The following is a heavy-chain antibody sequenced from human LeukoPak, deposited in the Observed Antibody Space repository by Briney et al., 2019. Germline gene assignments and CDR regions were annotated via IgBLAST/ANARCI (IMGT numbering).Heavy chain of an antibody. CDR2: ISAYNGNT. CDR1: GYTFTSYG. V-gene: IGHV1-18*01. J-gene: IGHJ6*02. Sequence: ASVKVSCKASGYTFTSYGISWVRQAPGQGLEWRGWISAYNGNTNYAQKLQGRVTMTTDTSTRTAYMELRSLRSDDTAVYYCARETIDSSSYYYYYGMDVWGQGTTVTVSS. CDR3: ARETIDSSSYYYYYGMDV. D-gene: IGHD6-6*01.